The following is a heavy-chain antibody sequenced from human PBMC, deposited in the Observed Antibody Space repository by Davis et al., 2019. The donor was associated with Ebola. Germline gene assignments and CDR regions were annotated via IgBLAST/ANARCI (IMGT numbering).Heavy chain of an antibody. CDR2: ISWNSDKI. CDR1: GFTFDDYA. V-gene: IGHV3-9*01. Sequence: PGGSLRLSCETSGFTFDDYAMHWVRQTPGKGLEWVASISWNSDKIDYADSVKGRFTISRDNAKNSLYLQMNSLRAEDTAVYYCARDSAATLLGYYGMDVWGQGTTVTVSS. J-gene: IGHJ6*02. CDR3: ARDSAATLLGYYGMDV. D-gene: IGHD2-15*01.